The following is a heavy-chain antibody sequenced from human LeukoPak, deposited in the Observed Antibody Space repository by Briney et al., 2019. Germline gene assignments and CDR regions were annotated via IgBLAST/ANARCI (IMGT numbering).Heavy chain of an antibody. CDR1: GYISTGYY. D-gene: IGHD4-11*01. V-gene: IGHV1-2*06. CDR3: ARDRFGNYVFDP. CDR2: INPDNGGT. J-gene: IGHJ5*02. Sequence: ASVTVSCKASGYISTGYYVHWVRQAPGQGLEWIGRINPDNGGTDYAQKFQGRVTMTRDMSISTAYMELSRLRSDDTAVYYCARDRFGNYVFDPWGQGTLVTVSS.